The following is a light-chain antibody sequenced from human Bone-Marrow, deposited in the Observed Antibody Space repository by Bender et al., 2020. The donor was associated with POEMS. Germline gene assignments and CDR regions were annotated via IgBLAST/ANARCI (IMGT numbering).Light chain of an antibody. CDR2: SSH. CDR1: RSNIGAGYD. CDR3: AVWDDSLNGWV. J-gene: IGLJ3*02. V-gene: IGLV1-50*01. Sequence: QSVLEQPPSVSGAPGQRVTISCTGSRSNIGAGYDVHWYQHLPGTAPKLLIYSSHRRPSEVPDRFSGSRSGTSASLAISGLQSEDEADYYCAVWDDSLNGWVFGGGTKLTVL.